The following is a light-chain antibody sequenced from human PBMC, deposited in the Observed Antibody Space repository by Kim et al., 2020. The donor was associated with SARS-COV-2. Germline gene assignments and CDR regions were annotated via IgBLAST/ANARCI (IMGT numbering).Light chain of an antibody. V-gene: IGLV2-14*03. CDR2: DVT. CDR1: SSNIGRYNY. CDR3: SSYTTGTTLVV. Sequence: QSITLSCTGTSSNIGRYNYVSWYQQHPGKAPNLMIYDVTNRPSGVSNRFSGSKSGNTASLTISGLQAEDEAVYYCSSYTTGTTLVVFGGGTQLTVL. J-gene: IGLJ2*01.